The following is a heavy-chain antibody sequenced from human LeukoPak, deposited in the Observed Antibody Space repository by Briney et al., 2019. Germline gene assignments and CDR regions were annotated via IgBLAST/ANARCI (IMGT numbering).Heavy chain of an antibody. J-gene: IGHJ4*02. CDR2: TYYRSKWYS. Sequence: SQTLSLTCAISGDSVSNNAAAWNWIRQSPSRGLEWLGRTYYRSKWYSDYVESVKSRITITSDTSKNQFSLQLNSVTPEDTAVYYCATSGSYSQGAFDYWGQGTLVTVSS. CDR1: GDSVSNNAAA. V-gene: IGHV6-1*01. CDR3: ATSGSYSQGAFDY. D-gene: IGHD1-26*01.